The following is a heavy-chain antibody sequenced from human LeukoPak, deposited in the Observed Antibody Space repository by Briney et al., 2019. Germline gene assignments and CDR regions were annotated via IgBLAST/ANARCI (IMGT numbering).Heavy chain of an antibody. CDR2: ISGSGGST. CDR1: GFTLSNYA. V-gene: IGHV3-23*01. J-gene: IGHJ4*02. D-gene: IGHD2-15*01. CDR3: AKDVLPLGYCSGGSCYQLDY. Sequence: EGSLRLSCAASGFTLSNYAMSWVRQAPGKGLEWVSAISGSGGSTFYADSVKGRFTISRDNSKNTLYLQMNSLRAEDTAVYYCAKDVLPLGYCSGGSCYQLDYWGQGTLVTVSS.